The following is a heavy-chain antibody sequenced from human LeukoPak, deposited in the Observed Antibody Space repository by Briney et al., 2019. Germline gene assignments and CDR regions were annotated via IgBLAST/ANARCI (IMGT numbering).Heavy chain of an antibody. CDR1: GGSISSSNW. J-gene: IGHJ4*02. Sequence: TSGTLSLTCAVSGGSISSSNWWSWVRQPPGKGLEWIGEIYHSGSTNYNPSLKSRVTISVDKSMNQFSLRLTSVTAADTAVYYCARDRGGGSQIFDYWGQGTLVTVSS. V-gene: IGHV4-4*02. CDR2: IYHSGST. CDR3: ARDRGGGSQIFDY. D-gene: IGHD1-26*01.